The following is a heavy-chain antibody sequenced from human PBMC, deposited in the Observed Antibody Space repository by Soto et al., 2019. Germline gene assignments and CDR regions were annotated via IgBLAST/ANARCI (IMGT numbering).Heavy chain of an antibody. D-gene: IGHD3-22*01. CDR1: GYTFTSYY. Sequence: GASVKVSCKASGYTFTSYYMHWVRQAPGQGLEWMGIINPSGGSTSYAQKFQGRVTMTRDTSTSTVYMELSSLRSEDTAVYYCARDLKRYYDSSGYYGDAFDIWGQGTMVT. CDR2: INPSGGST. CDR3: ARDLKRYYDSSGYYGDAFDI. V-gene: IGHV1-46*01. J-gene: IGHJ3*02.